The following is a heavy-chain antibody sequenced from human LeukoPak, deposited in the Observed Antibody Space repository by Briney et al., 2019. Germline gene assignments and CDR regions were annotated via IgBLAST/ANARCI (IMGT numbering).Heavy chain of an antibody. V-gene: IGHV3-23*01. D-gene: IGHD3-10*01. Sequence: GGSLRLSCAASGFTFSNYAMSWVRQAPGKGLEWVSAISGSGGSTYYADSVKGRFTISRDNSKNTLYLQMNSLRAEDTAVYYCAKEAGGVLWFGELSTDDAFDIWGQGTMVTVSS. CDR1: GFTFSNYA. J-gene: IGHJ3*02. CDR3: AKEAGGVLWFGELSTDDAFDI. CDR2: ISGSGGST.